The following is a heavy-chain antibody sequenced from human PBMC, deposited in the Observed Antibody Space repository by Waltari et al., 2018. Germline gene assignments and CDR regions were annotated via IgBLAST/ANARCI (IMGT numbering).Heavy chain of an antibody. Sequence: EVQLVESGGGLIQPGGSLRLSCAASGFTVSSNYMSWVRQAPGKGLEWVSVIYSGGSTYYADSVKGRFTISRDNSKNTRYLQMNSRRAEDTAVYYCARAIAAAGTLGYWGQGTLVTVSS. V-gene: IGHV3-53*01. J-gene: IGHJ4*02. D-gene: IGHD6-13*01. CDR3: ARAIAAAGTLGY. CDR2: IYSGGST. CDR1: GFTVSSNY.